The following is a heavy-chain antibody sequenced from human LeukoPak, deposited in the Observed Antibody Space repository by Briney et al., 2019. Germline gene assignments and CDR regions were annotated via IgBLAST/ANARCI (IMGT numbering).Heavy chain of an antibody. D-gene: IGHD6-13*01. V-gene: IGHV4-59*08. J-gene: IGHJ6*02. CDR3: ARQTIGYSSSRALLYYHGMDV. CDR1: GGSISSYY. CDR2: IFYSGST. Sequence: MSSETLSLTCTVSGGSISSYYWNWVRQPPGKGLEWVGYIFYSGSTNYNPSLKSRVTISVDTSKNQFSLKLSSVTAADTAVYYCARQTIGYSSSRALLYYHGMDVWGQGTTVTVSS.